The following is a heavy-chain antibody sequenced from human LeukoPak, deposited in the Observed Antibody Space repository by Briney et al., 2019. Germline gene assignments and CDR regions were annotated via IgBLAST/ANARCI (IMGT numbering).Heavy chain of an antibody. J-gene: IGHJ6*02. D-gene: IGHD5-12*01. CDR1: GYTFTGYY. V-gene: IGHV1-2*02. CDR2: INPNSGGT. CDR3: AHVAPYYYYGMDV. Sequence: ASVKVSCKASGYTFTGYYMHWVRQAPGQGLEWMGWINPNSGGTNYAQKFQGRVTMTRDTSISTASMELSRLRSDDTAVYYCAHVAPYYYYGMDVWGQGTTVTVSS.